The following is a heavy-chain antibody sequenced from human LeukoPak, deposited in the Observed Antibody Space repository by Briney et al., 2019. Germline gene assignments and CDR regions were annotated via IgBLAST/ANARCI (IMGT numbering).Heavy chain of an antibody. D-gene: IGHD3-16*02. CDR1: GYTLTGYY. CDR3: ARDKLGLGELSLYDQ. CDR2: MNPNSGGT. V-gene: IGHV1-2*02. J-gene: IGHJ5*02. Sequence: ASVKVSCKASGYTLTGYYMHWVRQAPGQGLEWMGWMNPNSGGTKYAQKFQGRVTMTRDTSISTAYMELRRLRSDDTAMYYCARDKLGLGELSLYDQWGQGTLVTVFS.